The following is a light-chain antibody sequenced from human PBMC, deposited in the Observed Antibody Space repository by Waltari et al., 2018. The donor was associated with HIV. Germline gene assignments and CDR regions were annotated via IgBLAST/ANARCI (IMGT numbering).Light chain of an antibody. CDR3: QQRTNWPPDT. CDR2: DAS. Sequence: EIVLTQSQATLSLSPGERATLSCRASQSVSNYLAWYQQKPGQAPRLLIYDASNRASGIPARFSGSGSGTDFTLTISSLEPEDVAVYYCQQRTNWPPDTFGPGTKLEIK. J-gene: IGKJ2*01. V-gene: IGKV3-11*01. CDR1: QSVSNY.